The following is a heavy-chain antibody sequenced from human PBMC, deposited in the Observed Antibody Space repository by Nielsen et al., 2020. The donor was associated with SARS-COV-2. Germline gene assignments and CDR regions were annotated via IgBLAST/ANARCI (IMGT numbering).Heavy chain of an antibody. V-gene: IGHV3-33*01. CDR2: IYYDGSKK. D-gene: IGHD3-10*01. Sequence: GGSLRLSCAASGFTFSSYGMHWVRQAPGKGLEWVVIIYYDGSKKYYADSANGRFTISRDNSKNTLYLQMNSLRGEDTAVYYCARESGVGELLGVSFDYWGQGTLVTVSS. J-gene: IGHJ4*02. CDR3: ARESGVGELLGVSFDY. CDR1: GFTFSSYG.